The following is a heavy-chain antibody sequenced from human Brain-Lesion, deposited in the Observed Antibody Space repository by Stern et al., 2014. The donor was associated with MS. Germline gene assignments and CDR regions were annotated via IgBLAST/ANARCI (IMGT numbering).Heavy chain of an antibody. D-gene: IGHD2-21*02. Sequence: VQLVESGGGVVQPGRSLRLSCAASGFTFTNYGMHWVRQAPGKGLGWVAVISYDGSDKFYADSGKGRFTISRDNSKNTLYLQMNSLRGEDTAMYYCANSLGTYSRCGGDCYSRADYWGQGTLVTVFS. CDR3: ANSLGTYSRCGGDCYSRADY. CDR2: ISYDGSDK. V-gene: IGHV3-30*18. J-gene: IGHJ4*02. CDR1: GFTFTNYG.